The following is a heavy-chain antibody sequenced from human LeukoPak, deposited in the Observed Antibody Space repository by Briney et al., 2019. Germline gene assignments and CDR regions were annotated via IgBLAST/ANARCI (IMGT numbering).Heavy chain of an antibody. V-gene: IGHV3-48*03. D-gene: IGHD2-21*02. CDR2: ISSGDNIM. J-gene: IGHJ4*02. CDR1: GFTFSTYE. CDR3: ARGVTLDY. Sequence: GGSLRLSCAASGFTFSTYEMNWVRQAPGKGLEWVSYISSGDNIMFYADSVKGRFIISRDNAKNSLYLQMNSLRAEDTAVYYCARGVTLDYWGQGTLVTVSS.